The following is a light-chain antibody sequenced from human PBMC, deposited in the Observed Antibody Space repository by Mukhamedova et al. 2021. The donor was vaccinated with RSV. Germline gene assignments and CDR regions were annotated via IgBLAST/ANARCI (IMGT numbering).Light chain of an antibody. CDR3: QVWDSRTDHVI. CDR1: KIGSKG. V-gene: IGLV3-21*02. CDR2: DDS. J-gene: IGLJ2*01. Sequence: KIGSKGVHWYQKKPGQAPVLVVYDDSDRPSGIPERFSGSNSGNTSTLIISRVEAGDEADYYCQVWDSRTDHVIFGGGTELTGL.